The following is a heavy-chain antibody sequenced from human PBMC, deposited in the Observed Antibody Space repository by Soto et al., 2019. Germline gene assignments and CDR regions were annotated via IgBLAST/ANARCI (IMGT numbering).Heavy chain of an antibody. J-gene: IGHJ4*02. Sequence: GGSLRLSCAASGFTFSSYSMNWVRQAPGKGLEWVSSISSSSSYIYYADSVKGRFTISRDNAKNSLYLQMNSLRAEDTAVYYCTREDYGDYSAIDYWGQGTLVTVSS. CDR2: ISSSSSYI. D-gene: IGHD4-17*01. V-gene: IGHV3-21*01. CDR1: GFTFSSYS. CDR3: TREDYGDYSAIDY.